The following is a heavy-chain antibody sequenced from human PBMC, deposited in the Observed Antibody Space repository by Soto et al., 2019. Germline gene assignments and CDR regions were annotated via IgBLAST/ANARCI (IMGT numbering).Heavy chain of an antibody. CDR2: INKDGSEK. CDR3: VREIASRL. D-gene: IGHD2-21*01. CDR1: GFTFTSYW. J-gene: IGHJ6*04. V-gene: IGHV3-7*01. Sequence: EVQVVESGGGLVQPGGSLRLYCAASGFTFTSYWMTWVRQAPGRGLEWVANINKDGSEKSYVDSVKGRFTISRDNAKSSLYLQMNSPRADDTAVYYCVREIASRLWGKGTTVIVSS.